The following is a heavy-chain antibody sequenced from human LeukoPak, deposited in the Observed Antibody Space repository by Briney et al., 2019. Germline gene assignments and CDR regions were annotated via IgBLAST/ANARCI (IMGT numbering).Heavy chain of an antibody. D-gene: IGHD5-12*01. Sequence: GGSLRLSCAASGFNSSSYSMNWVRQAPGKGLEWVSYIGTSNGKISYADSVRGRFTVSRDSAKNSLYLQMNSLRAEDTAVYYCAKELVGGYDFDYWGQGTLVTVSS. V-gene: IGHV3-48*04. J-gene: IGHJ4*02. CDR2: IGTSNGKI. CDR3: AKELVGGYDFDY. CDR1: GFNSSSYS.